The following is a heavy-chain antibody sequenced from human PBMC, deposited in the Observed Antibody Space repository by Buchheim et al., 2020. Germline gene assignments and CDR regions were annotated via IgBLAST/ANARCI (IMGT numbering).Heavy chain of an antibody. V-gene: IGHV3-30-3*01. J-gene: IGHJ6*02. D-gene: IGHD3-10*01. CDR1: GFTFSSYA. CDR3: ARDDPMVRGVMGGMDV. CDR2: ISSDGSNK. Sequence: QVQLVESGGGVVQPGRSLRLSCAASGFTFSSYAMHWVRQAPGKGLVWVAVISSDGSNKYYADSVKGRFTISRDNSKNTLYLQMNRLRAEDTAVYYCARDDPMVRGVMGGMDVWGQGTT.